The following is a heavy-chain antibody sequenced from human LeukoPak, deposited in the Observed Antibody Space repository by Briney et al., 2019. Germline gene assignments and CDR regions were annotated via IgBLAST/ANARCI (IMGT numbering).Heavy chain of an antibody. V-gene: IGHV1-2*02. CDR2: INPNSGGT. CDR1: GYTFTVYY. CDR3: ARDPGSSSWSTYYYYYMDV. Sequence: ASVKVSCKASGYTFTVYYMHWVRQAPGQGLEWMGWINPNSGGTNYAQKFQGRVTMTRDTSISTAYMELSRLRSDDTAVYYCARDPGSSSWSTYYYYYMDVWGKGTTVTVSS. D-gene: IGHD6-13*01. J-gene: IGHJ6*03.